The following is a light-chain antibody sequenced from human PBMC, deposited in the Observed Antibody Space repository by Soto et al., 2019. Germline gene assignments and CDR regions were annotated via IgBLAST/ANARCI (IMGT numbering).Light chain of an antibody. V-gene: IGKV3-20*01. CDR3: QQYGSSPTT. CDR2: GAS. CDR1: RSVSSSY. J-gene: IGKJ1*01. Sequence: EIVLTQSPGTLSLSPREIATLSCMASRSVSSSYLAWYQQKPGQAPRLLIYGASSRATGIPDRFSGSGSGTDFTLTISRLEPEDFAVYYCQQYGSSPTTFGQGTKVDIK.